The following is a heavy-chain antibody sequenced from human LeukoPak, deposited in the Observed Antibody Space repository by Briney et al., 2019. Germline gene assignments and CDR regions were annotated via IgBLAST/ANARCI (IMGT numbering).Heavy chain of an antibody. CDR3: AKDSPLYCSSTSCYYNY. J-gene: IGHJ4*02. V-gene: IGHV3-23*01. CDR2: ISGSGAST. CDR1: GLTFSSYA. Sequence: GGSLRLSCAASGLTFSSYAMSWVRQAPGKGLEWVSAISGSGASTFYADSVKGRFTISRDNSKNTLYLQMNSLRADDTAVYYCAKDSPLYCSSTSCYYNYWGQGTLVTVSS. D-gene: IGHD2-2*01.